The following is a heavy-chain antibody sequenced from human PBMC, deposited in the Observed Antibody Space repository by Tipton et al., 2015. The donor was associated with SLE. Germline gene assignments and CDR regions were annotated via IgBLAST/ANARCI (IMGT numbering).Heavy chain of an antibody. Sequence: LRLSCAVYGGSFSGYYWSWIRQPPGKGLEWIGEINHSGSTNYNPSLKSRVTISVDTSKNQLSLKLRSVTAADTAVYYCARYWAGYSGYDNAFDIWGQGTMVTVSS. CDR3: ARYWAGYSGYDNAFDI. CDR2: INHSGST. D-gene: IGHD5-12*01. V-gene: IGHV4-34*01. CDR1: GGSFSGYY. J-gene: IGHJ3*02.